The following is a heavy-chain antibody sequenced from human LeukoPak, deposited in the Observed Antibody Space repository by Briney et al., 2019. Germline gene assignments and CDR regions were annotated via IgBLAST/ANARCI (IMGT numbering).Heavy chain of an antibody. CDR2: INSDGSST. V-gene: IGHV3-74*01. D-gene: IGHD3-3*01. CDR1: GFTFSSSW. CDR3: AREGSGGYYGFDY. J-gene: IGHJ4*02. Sequence: GGSLRLSCAASGFTFSSSWMHWVRQAPGKGLVWVSRINSDGSSTNYADSVKGRFTISRDNAKNTLYLQMNSLRAEDTAVYYCAREGSGGYYGFDYWGQGTLVTVSS.